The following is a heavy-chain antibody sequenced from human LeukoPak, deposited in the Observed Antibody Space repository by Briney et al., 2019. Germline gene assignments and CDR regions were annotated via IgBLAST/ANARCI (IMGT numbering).Heavy chain of an antibody. CDR2: ISSSGSTI. Sequence: GGSLRLSCAASGFTFSSYEMNWVRQAPGKGLEWVSYISSSGSTIYYADSVKGRFTISRDNSKNTLYLQMNSLRAEDTAVYYCARAMEWLFMRSAEWGQGTLVTVSS. CDR3: ARAMEWLFMRSAE. D-gene: IGHD3-3*01. J-gene: IGHJ4*02. CDR1: GFTFSSYE. V-gene: IGHV3-48*03.